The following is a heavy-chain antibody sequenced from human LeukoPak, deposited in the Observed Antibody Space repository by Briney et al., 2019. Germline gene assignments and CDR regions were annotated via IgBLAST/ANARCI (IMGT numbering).Heavy chain of an antibody. CDR3: ARGRMLEDGYYYGSGRPCFDY. CDR1: GGSITSGRYY. J-gene: IGHJ4*02. Sequence: SETLSLTCAVSGGSITSGRYYWSWIRQPAGKGLEWIGHISSSGSTNYNPSLKSRVSISLDMSKNHFSLKLRSVTTAGTAVYYCARGRMLEDGYYYGSGRPCFDYWGQGTLVIVSS. CDR2: ISSSGST. D-gene: IGHD3-10*01. V-gene: IGHV4-61*09.